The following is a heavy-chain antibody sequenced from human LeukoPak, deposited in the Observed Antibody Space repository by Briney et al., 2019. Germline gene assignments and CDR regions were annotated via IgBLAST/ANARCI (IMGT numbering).Heavy chain of an antibody. V-gene: IGHV3-23*01. CDR3: AKDPNGDYIGAFDM. J-gene: IGHJ3*02. D-gene: IGHD4-17*01. CDR1: GITASSYA. CDR2: ISGSGDRT. Sequence: PGGSLRLSCAASGITASSYAMTWVRQAPGKGLGWVSSISGSGDRTMYADSVKGRFTISRDNFKNTLYLQMNSLRAEDTAVYHCAKDPNGDYIGAFDMWGQGTMVTVSS.